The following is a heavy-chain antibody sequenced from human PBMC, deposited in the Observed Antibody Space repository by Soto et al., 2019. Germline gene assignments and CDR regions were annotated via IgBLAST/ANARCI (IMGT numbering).Heavy chain of an antibody. CDR3: ARDPHYYDSSGYLSPQRYYYYGMDV. CDR1: GYTFTSYG. D-gene: IGHD3-22*01. Sequence: ASVKVSCKASGYTFTSYGISWVRQAPGQGLEWMGWISAYNGNTNYAQKLQGRVTMTTDTSTSTAYMELRSLRSDDTAAYYCARDPHYYDSSGYLSPQRYYYYGMDVWGQGTTVTVSS. V-gene: IGHV1-18*04. J-gene: IGHJ6*02. CDR2: ISAYNGNT.